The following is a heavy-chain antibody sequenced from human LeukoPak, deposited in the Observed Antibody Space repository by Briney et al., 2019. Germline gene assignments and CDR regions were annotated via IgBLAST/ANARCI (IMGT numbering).Heavy chain of an antibody. D-gene: IGHD4-17*01. Sequence: ASVKVSCKASGYTFTSYGISWVRQAPGQGLEWMGWISAYNGNTNYAQKLQGRVTMTTDTSTSTAYMELRSLRSDDTAVYYCARITDYGDYYYYYMDVWGKGTTVTISS. V-gene: IGHV1-18*01. CDR1: GYTFTSYG. CDR2: ISAYNGNT. J-gene: IGHJ6*03. CDR3: ARITDYGDYYYYYMDV.